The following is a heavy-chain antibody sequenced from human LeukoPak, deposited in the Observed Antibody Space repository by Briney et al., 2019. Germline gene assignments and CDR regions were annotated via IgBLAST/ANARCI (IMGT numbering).Heavy chain of an antibody. J-gene: IGHJ4*02. D-gene: IGHD3-10*01. CDR2: ISGSGGST. Sequence: GGSLRLSCAASGFTFSSYAMSWVRQAPGKGLEWVSAISGSGGSTYYADSVRGGFTISRDNSKNTLYLQMNSLRAEDTAVYYCAKDFYGSATYYFDYWGQGALVTVS. CDR1: GFTFSSYA. V-gene: IGHV3-23*01. CDR3: AKDFYGSATYYFDY.